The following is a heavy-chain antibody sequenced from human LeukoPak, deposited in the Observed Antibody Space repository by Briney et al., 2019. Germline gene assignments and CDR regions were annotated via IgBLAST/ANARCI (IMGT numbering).Heavy chain of an antibody. J-gene: IGHJ6*03. D-gene: IGHD3-22*01. Sequence: SETLSLTCTVSGGSISSSNYYWGWIRQPPGKGLEWIGYIFNSGSTYYNPSLKSRVTILVDTSKNQFSLKLSSVTAADTAVYYCARETYYYDSSGYPTYYYYYMDVWGKGTTVTISS. CDR2: IFNSGST. CDR1: GGSISSSNYY. V-gene: IGHV4-39*07. CDR3: ARETYYYDSSGYPTYYYYYMDV.